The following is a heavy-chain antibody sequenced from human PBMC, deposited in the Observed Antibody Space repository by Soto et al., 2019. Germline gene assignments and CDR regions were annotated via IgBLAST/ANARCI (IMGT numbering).Heavy chain of an antibody. J-gene: IGHJ4*02. CDR3: AKEGGIVGATAADY. Sequence: QVQLQESGPGLVKPSQTLSLTCTVSGGSISSGGYYWSWIRQHPGKGLEWIGYIYYSGSAYYNPSLRSRVTISVDTSKNQFSLKLSSVTAADTAVYYCAKEGGIVGATAADYWGQGTLVTVSS. D-gene: IGHD1-26*01. CDR1: GGSISSGGYY. V-gene: IGHV4-31*03. CDR2: IYYSGSA.